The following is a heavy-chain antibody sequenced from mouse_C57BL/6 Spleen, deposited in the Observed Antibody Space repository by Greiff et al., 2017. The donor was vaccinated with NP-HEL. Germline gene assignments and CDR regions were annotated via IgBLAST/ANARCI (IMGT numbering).Heavy chain of an antibody. Sequence: QVQLQQPGAELVMPGASVKLSCKASGYTFTSYWMHWVKQRPGQGLEWIGAIDPSDSYTNYNQKFQGKATLTVDKSSSTAYMQLSSLTSEDSAVYSCARYGYYDSSNNYYYMDYWGQGTTVTVSS. CDR2: IDPSDSYT. CDR1: GYTFTSYW. D-gene: IGHD1-1*01. J-gene: IGHJ4*01. CDR3: ARYGYYDSSNNYYYMDY. V-gene: IGHV1-69*01.